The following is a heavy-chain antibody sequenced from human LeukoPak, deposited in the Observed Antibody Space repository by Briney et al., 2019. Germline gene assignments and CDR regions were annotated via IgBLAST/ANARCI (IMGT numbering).Heavy chain of an antibody. D-gene: IGHD3-9*01. CDR1: GYTFTSYY. J-gene: IGHJ3*02. Sequence: VASVKVSCKASGYTFTSYYMHWVRQAPGQGLEWMGIINPSGGSTSYAQKLQGRVTMTTDTSTSTAYMELRSLRSDDTAVYYCARDGNFDWLLSRREDAFDIWGQGTMVTVSS. V-gene: IGHV1-46*01. CDR3: ARDGNFDWLLSRREDAFDI. CDR2: INPSGGST.